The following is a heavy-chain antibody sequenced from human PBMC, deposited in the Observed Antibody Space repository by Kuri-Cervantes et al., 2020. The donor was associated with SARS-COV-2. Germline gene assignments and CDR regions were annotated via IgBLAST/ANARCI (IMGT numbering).Heavy chain of an antibody. CDR3: ARGASYLNY. CDR1: GGSISSSSYY. J-gene: IGHJ4*02. Sequence: SETLSLTCTVSGGSISSSSYYWGWIRQPPGKGLEWIGEINHSGSTNYNPSLKSRVTISVDTSKNQFSLKLSSVTAADTAVYYCARGASYLNYWGQGTLVT. CDR2: INHSGST. V-gene: IGHV4-39*07.